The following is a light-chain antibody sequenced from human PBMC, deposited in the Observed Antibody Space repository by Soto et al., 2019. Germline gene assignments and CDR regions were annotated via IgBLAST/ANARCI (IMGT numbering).Light chain of an antibody. V-gene: IGLV2-14*01. CDR3: NSLSATGTSYV. CDR1: SSDVGSHNH. CDR2: EVF. J-gene: IGLJ1*01. Sequence: QSALTQPASVSGSPGQSIAISCTGTSSDVGSHNHVSWYQQHPGKAPKLLVYEVFYRPSGVSARFSGSKSGSTASLTISGLQAEDEADYYCNSLSATGTSYVFGTGTKLTVL.